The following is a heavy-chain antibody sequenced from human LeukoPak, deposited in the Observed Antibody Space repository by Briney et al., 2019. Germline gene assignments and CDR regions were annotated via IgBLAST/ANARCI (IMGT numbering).Heavy chain of an antibody. D-gene: IGHD6-19*01. Sequence: GGSLRLSCVASGFTFSTYSMNWVRQAPGKGLEWVSYISGTSNTIYYADSVKGRFTISRDNAKNSLYLQVNSLRVEDTAIYYCARDLGSYSSGWYMGFDYWGQGTLVTVSS. V-gene: IGHV3-48*01. CDR2: ISGTSNTI. J-gene: IGHJ4*02. CDR1: GFTFSTYS. CDR3: ARDLGSYSSGWYMGFDY.